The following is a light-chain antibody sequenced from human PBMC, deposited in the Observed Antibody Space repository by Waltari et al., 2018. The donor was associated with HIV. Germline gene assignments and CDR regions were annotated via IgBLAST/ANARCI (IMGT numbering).Light chain of an antibody. V-gene: IGLV1-51*01. CDR2: DSK. J-gene: IGLJ2*01. CDR3: GTWDSSLSAVL. CDR1: NPTIGNTF. Sequence: QSVLPPPPSVSAAPGQKVPISSSARNPTIGNTFVSRYQQRPGTAPKLLIYDSKKRPSGIPDRFSGSKSDTSATLDITGLQTGDEADYYCGTWDSSLSAVLFGGGTKLTVL.